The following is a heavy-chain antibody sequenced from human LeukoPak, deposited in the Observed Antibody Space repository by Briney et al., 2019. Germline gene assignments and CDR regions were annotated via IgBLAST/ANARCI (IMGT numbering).Heavy chain of an antibody. CDR3: AREESIGRYQFLHEY. V-gene: IGHV1-18*01. CDR1: GYSFTSYG. J-gene: IGHJ4*02. CDR2: ISPYNGNT. D-gene: IGHD1-26*01. Sequence: ASVKVSCKASGYSFTSYGISWVRQAPGQGLEWMGWISPYNGNTKYLQKFQGRVTMTTDTSTSTASMEVRSLRSDDTAVYYCAREESIGRYQFLHEYWGQGTLVTVSS.